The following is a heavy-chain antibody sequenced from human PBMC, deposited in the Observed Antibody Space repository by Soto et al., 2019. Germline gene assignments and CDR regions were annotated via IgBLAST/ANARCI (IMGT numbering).Heavy chain of an antibody. Sequence: EVQLLESGGGLVQPGGSLSLSCESSGFTFAVYAITWVRQSPGKGREWVSAMSGSGAKTFYADSVKGRFTISRENSKTTVYLQMNSLRGDDTAIYFCAKDRGSGNYGVLKDFEYWGQGTLVTVSS. CDR1: GFTFAVYA. CDR2: MSGSGAKT. CDR3: AKDRGSGNYGVLKDFEY. J-gene: IGHJ4*02. V-gene: IGHV3-23*01. D-gene: IGHD1-26*01.